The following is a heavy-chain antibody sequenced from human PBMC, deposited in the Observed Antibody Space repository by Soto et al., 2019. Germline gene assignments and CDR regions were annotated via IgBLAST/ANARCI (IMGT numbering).Heavy chain of an antibody. D-gene: IGHD4-17*01. CDR2: IYYSGST. CDR3: AKLRRFHFYGP. J-gene: IGHJ5*02. Sequence: SETLSLTCTVSGGSISSSSYYWGWIRQPPGEGREWIGSIYYSGSTYYNPSLKRRVTISVDTSKNQFSLKLSSGTAADTAVYYCAKLRRFHFYGPWGQGTLVTFSS. CDR1: GGSISSSSYY. V-gene: IGHV4-39*01.